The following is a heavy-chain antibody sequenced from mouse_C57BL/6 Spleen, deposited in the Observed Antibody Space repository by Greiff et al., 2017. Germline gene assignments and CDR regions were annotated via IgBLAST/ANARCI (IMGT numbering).Heavy chain of an antibody. J-gene: IGHJ4*01. D-gene: IGHD1-1*01. CDR3: ARGTTVVVPMDY. CDR1: GFNIKDYY. V-gene: IGHV14-2*01. Sequence: EVQLQQSGAELVKPGASVKLSCTASGFNIKDYYMHWVKQRTEQGLVWIGRLDPEDGETKYAPKFPGKATITADTSSNTAYLQLSSLTSEDTAVYYCARGTTVVVPMDYWGQGTSVTVSS. CDR2: LDPEDGET.